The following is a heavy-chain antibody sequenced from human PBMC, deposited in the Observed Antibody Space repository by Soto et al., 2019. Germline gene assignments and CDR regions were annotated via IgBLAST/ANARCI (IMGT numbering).Heavy chain of an antibody. Sequence: GASVKVSCKASGGTFSSYAISWVRQAPGQGLEWMGGIIPIFGTANYAQKFQGRVTITADESTSTAYMELSSLRSEDTAVYYCARDSPYDRDYYDSSGYYYDHFDYWGQGTLVTVSS. CDR2: IIPIFGTA. CDR3: ARDSPYDRDYYDSSGYYYDHFDY. D-gene: IGHD3-22*01. V-gene: IGHV1-69*13. CDR1: GGTFSSYA. J-gene: IGHJ4*02.